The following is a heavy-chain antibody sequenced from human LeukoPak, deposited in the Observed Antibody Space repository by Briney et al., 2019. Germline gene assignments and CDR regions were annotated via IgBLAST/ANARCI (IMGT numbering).Heavy chain of an antibody. CDR1: GYTFTSYG. D-gene: IGHD2-2*01. Sequence: ASVKVSCKASGYTFTSYGISWVRQAPGQGLEWMGWISAYNGNTNYAQKLQGRVTMTTDTSTSTAYMELRSLRSDDTAVYYCARVNIVVVPGDDAFDIWGQGTMVTLSS. V-gene: IGHV1-18*01. J-gene: IGHJ3*02. CDR3: ARVNIVVVPGDDAFDI. CDR2: ISAYNGNT.